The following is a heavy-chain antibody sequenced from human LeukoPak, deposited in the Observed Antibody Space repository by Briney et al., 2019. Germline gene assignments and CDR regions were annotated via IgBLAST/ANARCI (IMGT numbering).Heavy chain of an antibody. J-gene: IGHJ4*02. CDR3: ARDSSGWAHLDY. CDR1: GYTFTSYD. Sequence: ASVKVSCKASGYTFTSYDINWVRQATGQGLEWMGWMNPNSGNTGYAQKFQGRVTMTRNTSISTAYMELSSLRSEDTAVYYCARDSSGWAHLDYWGQGTLVTVSS. CDR2: MNPNSGNT. D-gene: IGHD6-19*01. V-gene: IGHV1-8*01.